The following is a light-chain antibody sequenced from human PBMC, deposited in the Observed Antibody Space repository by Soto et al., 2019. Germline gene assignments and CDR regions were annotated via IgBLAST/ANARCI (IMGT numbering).Light chain of an antibody. V-gene: IGKV3-15*01. J-gene: IGKJ1*01. Sequence: SPVTLSVSPGGPATLSCRASQTVSATLAWYQHKPGQAPRLLIYVASTRAPGFPARFSGSGSETDFTLTISGLQSEDFAVYYCQQHNSWPWTFGQGTKVDI. CDR3: QQHNSWPWT. CDR2: VAS. CDR1: QTVSAT.